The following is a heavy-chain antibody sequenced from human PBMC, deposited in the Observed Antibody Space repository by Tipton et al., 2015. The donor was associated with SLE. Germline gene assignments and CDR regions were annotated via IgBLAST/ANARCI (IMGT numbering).Heavy chain of an antibody. V-gene: IGHV4-59*01. CDR3: AGGLAVAGTRDY. CDR2: VFYTGST. D-gene: IGHD6-19*01. Sequence: TLSLTCTVSGVSFSSYYWSWFRQSPGKRLGWIGYVFYTGSTKYNPSLDSRVTISVDTSKNQFSLKLGSVTAADTAIYYCAGGLAVAGTRDYWGQGTLVTVSS. CDR1: GVSFSSYY. J-gene: IGHJ4*02.